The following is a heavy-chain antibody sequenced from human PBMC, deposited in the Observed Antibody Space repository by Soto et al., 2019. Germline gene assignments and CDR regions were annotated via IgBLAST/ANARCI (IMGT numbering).Heavy chain of an antibody. CDR1: GYTFTSYG. D-gene: IGHD3-10*01. CDR2: ISAYNGNT. V-gene: IGHV1-18*01. CDR3: ATDYYYGPGGAY. Sequence: QVQLVQSGAEVKKPGASVKVSCKASGYTFTSYGISWVRQAPGQGLEWMGWISAYNGNTNYAQTLQGRVTMTTDTPTSTAYMQLRRPRTDYTSVYYSATDYYYGPGGAYCGQGTLVTVSS. J-gene: IGHJ4*02.